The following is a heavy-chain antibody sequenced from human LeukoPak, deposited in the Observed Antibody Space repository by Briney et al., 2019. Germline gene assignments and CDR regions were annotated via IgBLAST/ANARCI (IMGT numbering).Heavy chain of an antibody. CDR1: GGSISSYY. Sequence: SETLSLTCTVSGGSISSYYWSWIRQPPGKGLEWIGYIYYSGSTNYNPSLKSRVTISLDTSRNQFSLKLSSVTAADTAVYYCARGDYDILTNYYHDAFDIWGQGTMVTVSS. V-gene: IGHV4-59*01. J-gene: IGHJ3*02. D-gene: IGHD3-9*01. CDR3: ARGDYDILTNYYHDAFDI. CDR2: IYYSGST.